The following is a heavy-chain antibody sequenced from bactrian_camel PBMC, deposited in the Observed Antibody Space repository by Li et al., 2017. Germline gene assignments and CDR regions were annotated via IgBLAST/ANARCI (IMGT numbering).Heavy chain of an antibody. J-gene: IGHJ4*01. CDR3: AADHTLRTAIQALKGPYAYSY. V-gene: IGHV3S6*01. CDR1: VSSANDYC. D-gene: IGHD1*01. Sequence: HVQLVESGGGSVQAGGSLRLSCAVSVSSANDYCLGWFRQASGKEREWVGSLDSDGRINYADSVKGRFTISKDSAKNTLYLQMNGLKPEDTAMYHCAADHTLRTAIQALKGPYAYSYSGHGTQVTVS. CDR2: LDSDGRI.